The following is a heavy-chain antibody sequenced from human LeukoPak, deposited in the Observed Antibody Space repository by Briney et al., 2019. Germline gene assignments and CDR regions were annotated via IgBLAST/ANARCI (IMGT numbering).Heavy chain of an antibody. CDR1: GFTVSSNS. V-gene: IGHV3-53*01. Sequence: TGGSLRLSCTVSGFTVSSNSMSWVRQAPGKGLEWVSFIYSDNTHYSDSVKGRFTISRDNSKNTLYLQMNSLRAEDTAVYSCAKDRRAGYWYFDLWGRGTLVTVSS. J-gene: IGHJ2*01. D-gene: IGHD6-13*01. CDR2: IYSDNT. CDR3: AKDRRAGYWYFDL.